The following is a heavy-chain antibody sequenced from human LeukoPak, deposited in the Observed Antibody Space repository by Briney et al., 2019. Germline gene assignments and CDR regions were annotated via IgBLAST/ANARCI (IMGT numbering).Heavy chain of an antibody. Sequence: SETLSLTCTVSGGSISSSSYYWGWLRQPPGKGLEWIGSIYYSGSTYYNPSLKSRVTISVDTSKNQFSLKLSSVTAADTAVYYCASRGKGSYSSSSGGLWGQGTLVTVSS. CDR2: IYYSGST. D-gene: IGHD6-6*01. V-gene: IGHV4-39*07. CDR3: ASRGKGSYSSSSGGL. J-gene: IGHJ4*02. CDR1: GGSISSSSYY.